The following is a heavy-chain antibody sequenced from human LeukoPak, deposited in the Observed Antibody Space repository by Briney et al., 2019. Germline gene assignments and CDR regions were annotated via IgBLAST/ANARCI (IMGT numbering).Heavy chain of an antibody. J-gene: IGHJ4*02. CDR2: ISSSSSYI. V-gene: IGHV3-21*01. Sequence: GGSLRLSCAASGFTFSSYSMNWVRQAPGQGLEWVSSISSSSSYIYYPDSVKGRFTISRDNANNSLYLQMNSLRAEDTAVYYCARGEELLGFVYWGQGTLVTVSS. CDR1: GFTFSSYS. D-gene: IGHD1-26*01. CDR3: ARGEELLGFVY.